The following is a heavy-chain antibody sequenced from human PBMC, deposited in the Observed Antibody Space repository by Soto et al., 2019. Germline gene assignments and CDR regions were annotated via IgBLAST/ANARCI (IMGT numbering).Heavy chain of an antibody. J-gene: IGHJ6*03. CDR2: INPSGGST. Sequence: ASVKVSCKSSGYTFTSYYMHWVRQAPGQGLEWMGIINPSGGSTSYAQKFQGRVTMTRDTSTSTVYMELSSLRSEDTAVYYCARCAEQLVIDYYYMDVWAKGTTVTVSS. CDR1: GYTFTSYY. D-gene: IGHD6-6*01. CDR3: ARCAEQLVIDYYYMDV. V-gene: IGHV1-46*03.